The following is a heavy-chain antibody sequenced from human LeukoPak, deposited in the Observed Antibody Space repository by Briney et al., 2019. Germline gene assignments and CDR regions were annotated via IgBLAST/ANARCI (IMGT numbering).Heavy chain of an antibody. D-gene: IGHD3-22*01. Sequence: GRSLRLSCAASGFTVSSNYMSWVRQAPGKGLEWVSVIYSGGSTYYADSVKGRFTISRDNSKDTLYLQMNSLRAEDTAVYYCARDGGNYYDSSGYSYFDYWGQGTLVTVSS. CDR1: GFTVSSNY. J-gene: IGHJ4*02. CDR3: ARDGGNYYDSSGYSYFDY. V-gene: IGHV3-66*01. CDR2: IYSGGST.